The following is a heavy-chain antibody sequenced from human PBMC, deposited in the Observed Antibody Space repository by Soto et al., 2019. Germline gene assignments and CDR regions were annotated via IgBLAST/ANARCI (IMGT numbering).Heavy chain of an antibody. D-gene: IGHD3-16*01. CDR2: ISGSGGST. V-gene: IGHV3-23*01. J-gene: IGHJ5*02. CDR3: AKDPGGELFYS. Sequence: PGWSLRLSCASSGFTFGSYAMSWVRQAPGKGLEWVSAISGSGGSTYYADSVKGRFTISRDNSKNTLYLQMNSLRAEDTAVYYCAKDPGGELFYSWGQGTMVTVSA. CDR1: GFTFGSYA.